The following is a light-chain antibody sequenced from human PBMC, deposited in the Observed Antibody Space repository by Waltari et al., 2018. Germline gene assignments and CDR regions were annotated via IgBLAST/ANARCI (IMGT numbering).Light chain of an antibody. V-gene: IGLV2-18*02. CDR1: SNDVGGFHR. CDR3: SSFTTSTTWV. Sequence: QSALTQPPSVSGSPGQSVTISCTGTSNDVGGFHRVSWYRQSPGAAPKLILYEVTKRPSGVPDRFSGSKSGNTASLTVSGLQAEDAADYYCSSFTTSTTWVFGGGTKLTVL. J-gene: IGLJ3*02. CDR2: EVT.